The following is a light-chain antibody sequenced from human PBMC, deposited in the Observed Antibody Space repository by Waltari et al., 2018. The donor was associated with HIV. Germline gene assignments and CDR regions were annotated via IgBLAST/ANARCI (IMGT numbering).Light chain of an antibody. Sequence: SNELSQPPSVSASQGQTARSTCSGESLANNYTYWFQQKPGQAPVLVIYKDTERPSGIPERCSGSRSGTTVKLTISGVQAEDEADYYCQSGGSSGSWVFGGGTKLTVL. CDR3: QSGGSSGSWV. CDR2: KDT. V-gene: IGLV3-25*03. J-gene: IGLJ3*02. CDR1: SLANNY.